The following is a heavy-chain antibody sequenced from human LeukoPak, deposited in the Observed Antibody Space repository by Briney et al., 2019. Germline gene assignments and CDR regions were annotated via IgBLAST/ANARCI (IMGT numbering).Heavy chain of an antibody. CDR1: GFIFSDYY. CDR2: ISSSASTI. Sequence: GGSLRLSCAASGFIFSDYYMSWIRQAPGKGLEWVSDISSSASTIYYADSVKGRFTISRDNAKNSLYLQMNSLRTEDTAVYYCARGVRVTVNYYYYMDVWGKGTTVTVSS. J-gene: IGHJ6*03. D-gene: IGHD3-10*01. V-gene: IGHV3-11*01. CDR3: ARGVRVTVNYYYYMDV.